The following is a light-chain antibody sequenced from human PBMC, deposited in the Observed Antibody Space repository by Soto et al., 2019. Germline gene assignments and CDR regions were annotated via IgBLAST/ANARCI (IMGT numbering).Light chain of an antibody. CDR2: GAF. Sequence: EIMMTQSPGTLSVSPGEGATLSCTSSQSVNLNLAWYQQKPGQPPRLLLYGAFTKATGIPVRFRCSGSGTENSLTISSLQTADIATYDCQQYENLPTFGQGTRLEIK. J-gene: IGKJ5*01. CDR1: QSVNLN. CDR3: QQYENLPT. V-gene: IGKV3-15*01.